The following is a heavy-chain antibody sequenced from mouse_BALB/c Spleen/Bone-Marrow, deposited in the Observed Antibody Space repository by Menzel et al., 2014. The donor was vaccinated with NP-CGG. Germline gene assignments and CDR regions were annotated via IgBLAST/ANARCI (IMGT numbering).Heavy chain of an antibody. J-gene: IGHJ3*01. CDR3: AREGSTMITTAFAY. V-gene: IGHV2-9*02. Sequence: QVQLKESGPGLVAPSQSLFITCTVSGFSLTSYGVHWVRQPPGKGLEWLGVIWAGGSTNYNSALMSRLSISKDNSKSQVFLKMNSLQTDDTAMYYCAREGSTMITTAFAYWGQGTPVTVSA. CDR2: IWAGGST. CDR1: GFSLTSYG. D-gene: IGHD2-4*01.